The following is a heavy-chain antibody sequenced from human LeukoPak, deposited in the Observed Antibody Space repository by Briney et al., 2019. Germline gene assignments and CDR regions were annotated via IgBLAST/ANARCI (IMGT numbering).Heavy chain of an antibody. Sequence: ASVKVSCKASGYTFTSYDINWVRQATGQGLEWMGWMNPNSGNTGYAQKFQGRVTMTRNTSISTAYMELSSLRSEDTAVYYCARRPYYGSGSYYRRYNWLDPWGQGTLVTVSS. J-gene: IGHJ5*02. V-gene: IGHV1-8*01. D-gene: IGHD3-10*01. CDR2: MNPNSGNT. CDR1: GYTFTSYD. CDR3: ARRPYYGSGSYYRRYNWLDP.